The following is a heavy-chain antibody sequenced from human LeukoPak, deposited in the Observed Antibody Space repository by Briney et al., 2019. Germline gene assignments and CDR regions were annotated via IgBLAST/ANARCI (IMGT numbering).Heavy chain of an antibody. CDR1: GYTFTSYD. D-gene: IGHD2-8*01. V-gene: IGHV1-8*01. J-gene: IGHJ3*02. CDR3: ARALGYCTNGVCPNHDAFDI. CDR2: MNPNSGNT. Sequence: ASVKVSCKASGYTFTSYDINWVRRATGQGLEWMGWMNPNSGNTGYAQKFQGRVTMTRNTSISTAYMELSSLRSEDTAVYYCARALGYCTNGVCPNHDAFDIWGQGTMVTVSS.